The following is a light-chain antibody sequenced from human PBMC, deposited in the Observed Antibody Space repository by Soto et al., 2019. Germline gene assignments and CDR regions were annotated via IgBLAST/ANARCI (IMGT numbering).Light chain of an antibody. CDR1: SSDVGGYNY. Sequence: QSALTQPASVSGSPGQSITISCTGTSSDVGGYNYVSWYQQHPGKAPRLIIYEVSNRPSGVSNRFSASKSGNTASLTISGLQAEDEADYYCTSYTSSSSYVEFGGGTKLTVL. J-gene: IGLJ2*01. CDR3: TSYTSSSSYVE. CDR2: EVS. V-gene: IGLV2-14*01.